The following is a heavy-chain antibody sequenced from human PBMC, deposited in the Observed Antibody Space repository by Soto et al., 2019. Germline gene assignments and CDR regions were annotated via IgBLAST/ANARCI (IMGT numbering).Heavy chain of an antibody. J-gene: IGHJ4*02. V-gene: IGHV3-66*01. D-gene: IGHD3-16*01. CDR3: ARDPWAADY. CDR1: GFTVSTQY. CDR2: FYSGGST. Sequence: EVQLVESGGGLVQPGGSLRLSCAASGFTVSTQYMSWVRQAPGKGLEWVSVFYSGGSTFYADSVRGRFTISRDNSKNTVNLQMNSLRAEDTAVYYCARDPWAADYWGQGTLVTVSS.